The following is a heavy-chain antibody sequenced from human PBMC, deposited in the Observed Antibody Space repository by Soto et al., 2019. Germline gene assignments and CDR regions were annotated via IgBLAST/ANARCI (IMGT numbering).Heavy chain of an antibody. Sequence: ETLSLTCTVSGGSISSYYWSWIRQPPGKGLEWIGYIYYSGSTNYNPSLKSRVTISVDTSKNQFSLKLSSVTAADTAVYYCARGLAGSNFDYWGQGTLVTVSS. CDR2: IYYSGST. D-gene: IGHD6-19*01. V-gene: IGHV4-59*01. CDR1: GGSISSYY. CDR3: ARGLAGSNFDY. J-gene: IGHJ4*02.